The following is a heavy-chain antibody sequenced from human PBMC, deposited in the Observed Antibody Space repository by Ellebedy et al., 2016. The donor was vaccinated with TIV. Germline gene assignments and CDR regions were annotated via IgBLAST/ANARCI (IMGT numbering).Heavy chain of an antibody. V-gene: IGHV3-9*01. CDR3: AKDIGGWDSSGFEAFDI. Sequence: SLKISCAASGFTFDDYAMRWVRQAPGKGLEWVSGISWNSGSIGYADSVKGRFTISRDNAKNSLYLQMNSLRAEDTALYYCAKDIGGWDSSGFEAFDIWGQGTMVTVSS. CDR2: ISWNSGSI. CDR1: GFTFDDYA. D-gene: IGHD3-22*01. J-gene: IGHJ3*02.